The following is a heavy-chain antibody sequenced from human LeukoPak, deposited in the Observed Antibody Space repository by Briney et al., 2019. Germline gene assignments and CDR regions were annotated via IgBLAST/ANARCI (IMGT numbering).Heavy chain of an antibody. CDR1: GFGFKDAA. V-gene: IGHV3-23*01. CDR3: VEDIQLSY. Sequence: GGSLRLSCAASGFGFKDAAMTWVRQAPGKALEWVSLISFSGANTYYADSVKGRFTISRDNSKSTVSLQMNSLRAEDTAMYYCVEDIQLSYWGQGTLVTVSS. D-gene: IGHD3-16*02. J-gene: IGHJ4*02. CDR2: ISFSGANT.